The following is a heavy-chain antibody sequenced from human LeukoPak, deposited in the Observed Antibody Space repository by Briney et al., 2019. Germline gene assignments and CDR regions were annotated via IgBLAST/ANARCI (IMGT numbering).Heavy chain of an antibody. Sequence: GRSLRLSCAASGFTFSSYGMHWVRQAPGKGLEWVAVISYDGSNKYYADSVKGRFTISRDNAKNSLYLQMNSLRAEDTALYHGARRGFGELLFDYWGQGTLVTVSS. CDR2: ISYDGSNK. CDR3: ARRGFGELLFDY. J-gene: IGHJ4*02. CDR1: GFTFSSYG. D-gene: IGHD3-10*01. V-gene: IGHV3-30*03.